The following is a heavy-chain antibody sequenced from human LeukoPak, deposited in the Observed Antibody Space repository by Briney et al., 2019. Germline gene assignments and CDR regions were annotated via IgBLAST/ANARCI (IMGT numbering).Heavy chain of an antibody. CDR1: GYIFTAYY. CDR3: VRGGDGDRRDFDY. D-gene: IGHD5-24*01. CDR2: INPNSGDP. Sequence: ASVKVSCKASGYIFTAYYLHWVRQAPGQGLEWMGWINPNSGDPNYAQNFQGSVTMSRDTSISTAYMELSSLRSDDKAVYYCVRGGDGDRRDFDYWGQGTLVTVSS. J-gene: IGHJ4*02. V-gene: IGHV1-2*02.